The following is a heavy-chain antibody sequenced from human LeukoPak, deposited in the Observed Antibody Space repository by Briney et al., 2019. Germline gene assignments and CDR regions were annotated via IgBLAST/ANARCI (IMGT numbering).Heavy chain of an antibody. V-gene: IGHV4-34*01. J-gene: IGHJ6*02. D-gene: IGHD3-3*01. CDR3: ARDRTIFGVADYYYYGMDV. CDR1: GGSFSGYY. Sequence: SETLSLTCAVYGGSFSGYYWSWIRQPPGKGLEWIGEINHSGSTNYNPSLKSRVTISVDTSKNQFSLKLSSVTAADTAVYYCARDRTIFGVADYYYYGMDVWGQGTTVTVSS. CDR2: INHSGST.